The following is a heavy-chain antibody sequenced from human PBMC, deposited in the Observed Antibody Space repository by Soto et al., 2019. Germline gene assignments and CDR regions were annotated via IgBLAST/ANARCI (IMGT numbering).Heavy chain of an antibody. D-gene: IGHD1-26*01. CDR3: AKGDGFILAV. CDR1: GLTVNSNY. CDR2: TNTGGTT. Sequence: EVQVLATGGGLIQPGGSLRLSVAASGLTVNSNYMSWVRQAPGEGLQWVSITNTGGTTYYADSVKGRFTVSRDNSKNTLYLQMNSLRAEDTAVYYCAKGDGFILAVWGQGTTVSVSS. V-gene: IGHV3-53*02. J-gene: IGHJ6*02.